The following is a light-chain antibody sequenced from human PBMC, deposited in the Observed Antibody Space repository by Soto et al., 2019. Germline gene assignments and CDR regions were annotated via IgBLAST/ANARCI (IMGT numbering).Light chain of an antibody. V-gene: IGKV3-20*01. J-gene: IGKJ1*01. CDR2: GAS. CDR3: QQYNSSSWT. CDR1: QSVSSSY. Sequence: EIVLTQSPGTLSVSPGERATLSCRASQSVSSSYLAWYQQKPGQAPRLLIYGASTRATGIPARFSGSGSGTEFTLTISSLQPEDFAVYYCQQYNSSSWTFGQGTKVDIK.